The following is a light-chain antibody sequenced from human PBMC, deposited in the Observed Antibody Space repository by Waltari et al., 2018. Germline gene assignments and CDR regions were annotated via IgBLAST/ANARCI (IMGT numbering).Light chain of an antibody. CDR3: ASKTDNAAVL. J-gene: IGLJ3*02. CDR2: DVH. V-gene: IGLV2-14*03. CDR1: SNDVGAYDC. Sequence: QSALTQPASVSGSPGQSITISCTGTSNDVGAYDCVSWYQNHPGKVPQLLIYDVHNRPSGASDRFSGSKSGNTASLTISGLQAGDEADYYCASKTDNAAVLFGGGTKVTVL.